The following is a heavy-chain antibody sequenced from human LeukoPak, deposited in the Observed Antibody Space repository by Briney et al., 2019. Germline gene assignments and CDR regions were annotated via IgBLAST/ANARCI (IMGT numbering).Heavy chain of an antibody. V-gene: IGHV3-30*18. CDR1: GFTFSSYG. D-gene: IGHD2-21*02. CDR3: AKLELAYCGGDCYGTDFFDY. J-gene: IGHJ4*02. Sequence: GGSLRLSCVVSGFTFSSYGMHWVRQAPGKGLEWVAVISYDGSNKYYADSVKGRFTISRDNSKNTLYLQMNSLRAEDTAVYYCAKLELAYCGGDCYGTDFFDYWGQGTLVTVSS. CDR2: ISYDGSNK.